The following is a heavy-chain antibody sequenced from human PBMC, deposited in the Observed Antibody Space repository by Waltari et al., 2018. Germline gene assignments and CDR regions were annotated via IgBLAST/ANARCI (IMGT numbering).Heavy chain of an antibody. V-gene: IGHV4-59*11. J-gene: IGHJ3*02. D-gene: IGHD3-22*01. CDR3: ARLPRGSVIIGAFDI. CDR2: MYFSGTK. CDR1: GDSIRSHF. Sequence: VQLQESGPGLVKPSETLSLRCNVSGDSIRSHFWSWIRQAPGKELEWIGHMYFSGTKDYNPSRKSRVAISIDTSKNHFSLNLRSVTAADTAIYYCARLPRGSVIIGAFDIWGQGTQVTVSS.